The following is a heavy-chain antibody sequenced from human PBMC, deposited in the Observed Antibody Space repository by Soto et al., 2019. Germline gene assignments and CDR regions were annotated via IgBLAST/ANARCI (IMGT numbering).Heavy chain of an antibody. CDR3: ARDGPGYCSGCSCSNRLGYFDL. J-gene: IGHJ2*01. CDR1: GFTFSSYA. D-gene: IGHD2-15*01. Sequence: EVQLVESGGGLVQPGGSLRLSCAASGFTFSSYAMHWVRQAPGKGLEYVSAISSNGGSTYYANSVKGRFTISRDNSKSTLYLQMGSLRAEDMAVYYCARDGPGYCSGCSCSNRLGYFDLWGRGTLVTVSS. CDR2: ISSNGGST. V-gene: IGHV3-64*01.